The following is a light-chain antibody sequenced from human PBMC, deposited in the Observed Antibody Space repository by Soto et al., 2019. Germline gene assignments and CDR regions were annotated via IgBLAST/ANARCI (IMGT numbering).Light chain of an antibody. J-gene: IGKJ5*01. CDR1: QNIFNY. CDR2: AAS. V-gene: IGKV1-39*01. CDR3: QQTHAVPFP. Sequence: IQLTQSPYYLSAFVGDRVTITCRASQNIFNYLNWYQQKPGEAPKVLIFAASSLRSGVPSRFSGSGYGTDFTLTINNLHPEDSATYYCQQTHAVPFPFGQGTRLEIK.